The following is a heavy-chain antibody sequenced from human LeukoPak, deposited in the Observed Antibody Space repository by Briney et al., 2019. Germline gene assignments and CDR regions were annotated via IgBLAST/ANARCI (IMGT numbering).Heavy chain of an antibody. D-gene: IGHD4-11*01. CDR1: GYTFTGYY. V-gene: IGHV1-2*02. J-gene: IGHJ5*02. Sequence: ASVKVSCKASGYTFTGYYMHWVRQAPGQGLEWMGWINPNSGGTNYAQKFQGRVTMTRDTSTSTAYMELSSLRSEDTAVYYCARDWGFYSNYGWFDPWGQGTLVTVSS. CDR2: INPNSGGT. CDR3: ARDWGFYSNYGWFDP.